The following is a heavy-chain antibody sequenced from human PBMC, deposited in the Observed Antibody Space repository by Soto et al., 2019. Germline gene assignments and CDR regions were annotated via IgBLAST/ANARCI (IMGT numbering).Heavy chain of an antibody. V-gene: IGHV1-18*01. CDR3: ARDFVGATSRKDY. D-gene: IGHD1-26*01. J-gene: IGHJ4*02. CDR1: GYIFTNYG. CDR2: ISANNGHT. Sequence: QVQLVQSGPEVKKAGASVKVSCKASGYIFTNYGITWVRQAPGQGLEWMGWISANNGHTNYAQKLQGRVTMTTDTSTSTAYMELRSLRSDDTAVYYGARDFVGATSRKDYWGQGTLVTVSS.